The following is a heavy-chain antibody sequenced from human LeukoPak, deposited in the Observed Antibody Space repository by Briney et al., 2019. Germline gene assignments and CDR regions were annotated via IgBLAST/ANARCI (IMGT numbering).Heavy chain of an antibody. Sequence: PGGSLRLPCAASGFSFSSYWMSWVRQTPEKGLEFVANIDQGGSVRNYMDSLKGRCTISRDNAKKSLYLEINSLRADDTAVYYCARDPESSSFDLWGRGALVTVSS. J-gene: IGHJ4*02. CDR1: GFSFSSYW. D-gene: IGHD6-13*01. CDR3: ARDPESSSFDL. V-gene: IGHV3-7*01. CDR2: IDQGGSVR.